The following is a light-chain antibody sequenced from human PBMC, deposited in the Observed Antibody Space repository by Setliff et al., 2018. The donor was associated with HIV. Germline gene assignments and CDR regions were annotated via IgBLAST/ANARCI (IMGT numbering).Light chain of an antibody. J-gene: IGLJ1*01. CDR1: SGDVGGYNF. V-gene: IGLV2-14*01. CDR2: EVS. Sequence: QSVLTQPASVSGSPGQSITISCTGTSGDVGGYNFVSWYQQSPGKAPKLMIYEVSNRPSGVSNRFSGSKSGNTASLSISGLQADDEADYYCSSYTGKNTNTYVFGTGTKVTVL. CDR3: SSYTGKNTNTYV.